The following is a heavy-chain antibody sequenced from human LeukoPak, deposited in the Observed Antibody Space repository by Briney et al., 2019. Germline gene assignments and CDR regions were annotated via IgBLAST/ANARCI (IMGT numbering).Heavy chain of an antibody. J-gene: IGHJ4*02. CDR1: GVTVSSYY. CDR2: IYSGGST. V-gene: IGHV3-66*02. D-gene: IGHD2-21*02. CDR3: ARGGGAFCGGDCYRNFDY. Sequence: GGSLRLSCAASGVTVSSYYMNWVRQAPGKGLEWVSVIYSGGSTYYAGSVKVRFTISRAESKTTLSLQMNSLRDEDTAVYYCARGGGAFCGGDCYRNFDYWGPGTLVTVSS.